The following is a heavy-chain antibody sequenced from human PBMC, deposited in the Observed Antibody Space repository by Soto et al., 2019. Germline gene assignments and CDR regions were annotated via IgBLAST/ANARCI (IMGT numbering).Heavy chain of an antibody. Sequence: SETLSLTCTVSGGSISSGGYYWSWIRQHPGKGLEWIGYIYYSGSTYYNPSLKSRVTISVDTSKNQFSLKLSSVTAADTAVYYCARDSRVVVINGSPYYYYGMDVWGQGTTVTAP. CDR3: ARDSRVVVINGSPYYYYGMDV. D-gene: IGHD3-22*01. CDR2: IYYSGST. CDR1: GGSISSGGYY. V-gene: IGHV4-31*03. J-gene: IGHJ6*02.